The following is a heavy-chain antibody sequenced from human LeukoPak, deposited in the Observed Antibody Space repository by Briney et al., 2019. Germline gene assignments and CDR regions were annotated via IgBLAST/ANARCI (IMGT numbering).Heavy chain of an antibody. D-gene: IGHD3-22*01. Sequence: PGGSLRLSCAASGFNWMSWIRQAPGKGLEWVASIKQDGSEKNYVDSVKGRFTISRDNAKNSLYLQMNSLRAEDTAIYYCARMQYYFDTSDRPKHDAFDIWGQGTMVTVSS. CDR2: IKQDGSEK. CDR1: GFNW. J-gene: IGHJ3*02. CDR3: ARMQYYFDTSDRPKHDAFDI. V-gene: IGHV3-7*01.